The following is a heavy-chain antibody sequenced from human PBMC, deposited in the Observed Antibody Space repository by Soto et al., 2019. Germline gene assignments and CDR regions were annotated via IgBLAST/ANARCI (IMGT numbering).Heavy chain of an antibody. J-gene: IGHJ4*02. V-gene: IGHV1-69*02. Sequence: SVKVSCKASGGTFSSYTISWVRQAPGQGLEWMGRIIPILGIANYAQKFQGRVTITADKSTSTAYMELSSLRSEDTAVYYCARGLQDDLFVNYWGQGTLVTVSS. CDR1: GGTFSSYT. D-gene: IGHD3-3*01. CDR2: IIPILGIA. CDR3: ARGLQDDLFVNY.